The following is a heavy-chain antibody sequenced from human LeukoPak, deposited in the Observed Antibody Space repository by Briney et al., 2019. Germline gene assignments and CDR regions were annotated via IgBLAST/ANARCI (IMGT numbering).Heavy chain of an antibody. Sequence: SETLSLTCTVPGGSLSSSSYYWGWIRQPPGKGLEWLGSIYYSGSTYYNPSLKSRVTISVDTSKNQFSLKLSSVTAADTAVYYCARQRLGYCSSTSCSEFDYWGQGTLVTVSS. V-gene: IGHV4-39*01. CDR2: IYYSGST. J-gene: IGHJ4*02. D-gene: IGHD2-2*01. CDR1: GGSLSSSSYY. CDR3: ARQRLGYCSSTSCSEFDY.